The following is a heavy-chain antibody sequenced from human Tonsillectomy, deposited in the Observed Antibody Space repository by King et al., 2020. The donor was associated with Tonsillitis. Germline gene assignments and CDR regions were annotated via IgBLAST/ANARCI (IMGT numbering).Heavy chain of an antibody. CDR3: ATHRRLASSYGSAFDI. Sequence: VQLVESGAEVKKPGESLRISCKPSGYTFTNYWISWVRQMPGKGLEWMGRIDPSDSYTDNSPSFQGHVTLSTDKSISTAYLQWSSLKASDTAMYYCATHRRLASSYGSAFDIWGQGTMVSVSS. CDR2: IDPSDSYT. V-gene: IGHV5-10-1*03. D-gene: IGHD5-18*01. CDR1: GYTFTNYW. J-gene: IGHJ3*02.